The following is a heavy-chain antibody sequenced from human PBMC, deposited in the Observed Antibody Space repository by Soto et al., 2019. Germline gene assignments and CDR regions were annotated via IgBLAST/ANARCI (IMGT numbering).Heavy chain of an antibody. V-gene: IGHV4-30-2*01. D-gene: IGHD4-17*01. CDR3: GRGDYANAFDI. CDR1: GGSISSGGYS. CDR2: NYHSGST. Sequence: QLQLQESGSGLVTPSQTLSLTCAVSGGSISSGGYSWNWIRQPPGKGLEWIGNNYHSGSTYYHASLKSRVTISVDRSKNQFSLKLSSVTAADTAVYYCGRGDYANAFDIWGQGTMVTVSS. J-gene: IGHJ3*02.